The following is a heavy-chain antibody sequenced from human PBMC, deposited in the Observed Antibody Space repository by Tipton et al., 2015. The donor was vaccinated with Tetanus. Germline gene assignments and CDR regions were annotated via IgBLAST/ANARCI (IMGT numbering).Heavy chain of an antibody. V-gene: IGHV4-30-4*01. J-gene: IGHJ4*02. CDR1: GGSISSADYY. CDR2: VSDSGST. D-gene: IGHD6-13*01. Sequence: TLSLTCTVSGGSISSADYYWSWIRQPPGKGLEWIGYVSDSGSTYSNPSLRSRIIISVDTSKNQFSLILSSVTAADTAVYYCAGVTAQRTELYFDHWGRGTLVTVSS. CDR3: AGVTAQRTELYFDH.